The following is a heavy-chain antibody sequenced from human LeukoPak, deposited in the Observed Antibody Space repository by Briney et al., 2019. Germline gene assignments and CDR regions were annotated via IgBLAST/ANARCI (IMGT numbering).Heavy chain of an antibody. CDR3: ASVGDSGYDFSYFDY. CDR2: IIPILGIA. J-gene: IGHJ4*02. CDR1: AGTFSSYA. V-gene: IGHV1-69*04. D-gene: IGHD5-12*01. Sequence: ASVKVSCEASAGTFSSYAISWVRQAPGQGREWMGRIIPILGIANYAQKFQGRVTITADKSTSTAYMELSSLRSEDTAVYYCASVGDSGYDFSYFDYWGQGTLVTVSS.